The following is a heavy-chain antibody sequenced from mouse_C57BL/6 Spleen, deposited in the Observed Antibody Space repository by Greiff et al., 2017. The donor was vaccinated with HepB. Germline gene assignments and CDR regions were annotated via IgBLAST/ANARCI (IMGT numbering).Heavy chain of an antibody. D-gene: IGHD2-4*01. Sequence: QVQLKQSGAELVKPGASVKLSCKASGYTFTEYTIHWVKQRSGQGLEWIGWFYPGSGSIKYNEKFKDKATLTADKSSSTVYMELSRLTSEDSAVYFCARHEDPYDYDGYYFDYWGQGTTLTVSS. CDR3: ARHEDPYDYDGYYFDY. J-gene: IGHJ2*01. V-gene: IGHV1-62-2*01. CDR2: FYPGSGSI. CDR1: GYTFTEYT.